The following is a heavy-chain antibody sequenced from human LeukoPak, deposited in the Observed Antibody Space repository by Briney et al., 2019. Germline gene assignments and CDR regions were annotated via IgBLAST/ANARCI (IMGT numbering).Heavy chain of an antibody. CDR2: ISSSSSYI. CDR3: ARAGAPFRSGYYFVDY. CDR1: GFTFSSYS. Sequence: GGSLRLSCAASGFTFSSYSMNWVRQAPGKGLEWVSSISSSSSYIYYADSVKGRFTISKDNAKNSLYLQMNSLRAEDTAVYYCARAGAPFRSGYYFVDYWGQGTLVTVSS. D-gene: IGHD3-3*01. V-gene: IGHV3-21*01. J-gene: IGHJ4*02.